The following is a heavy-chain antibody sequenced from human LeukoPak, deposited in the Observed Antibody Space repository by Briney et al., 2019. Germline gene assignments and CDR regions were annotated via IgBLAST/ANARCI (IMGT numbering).Heavy chain of an antibody. CDR1: GFTFSTYA. V-gene: IGHV3-23*01. J-gene: IGHJ4*02. Sequence: PGGSLRLSCAASGFTFSTYAMSWVRQAPGKGLEWVSDISGSGGSTYYADSVKGRFTVSRDNSKNTLYLQLSSLRADDTAVYYCAKGPRQQLVTRFDKWGQGTLVTVSS. D-gene: IGHD6-13*01. CDR3: AKGPRQQLVTRFDK. CDR2: ISGSGGST.